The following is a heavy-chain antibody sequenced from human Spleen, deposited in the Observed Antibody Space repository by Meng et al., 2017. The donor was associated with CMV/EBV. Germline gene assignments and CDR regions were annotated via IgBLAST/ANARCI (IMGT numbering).Heavy chain of an antibody. Sequence: GESLKISCAASGFTFSSYNMNWVRQAPGKGLEWVSYISTSSSTMYYADSVKGRFTISRDNAKNSLYLQMNSLRAEDTAVYYCARDYDSSGGGYYGMDVWGQGTTVTVSS. J-gene: IGHJ6*02. CDR1: GFTFSSYN. CDR3: ARDYDSSGGGYYGMDV. CDR2: ISTSSSTM. D-gene: IGHD3-22*01. V-gene: IGHV3-48*04.